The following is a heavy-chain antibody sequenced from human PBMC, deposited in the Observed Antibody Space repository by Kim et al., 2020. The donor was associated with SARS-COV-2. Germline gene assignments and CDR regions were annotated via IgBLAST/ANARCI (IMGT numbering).Heavy chain of an antibody. CDR3: ARDSVDTAMVFSY. D-gene: IGHD5-18*01. V-gene: IGHV3-11*01. J-gene: IGHJ4*02. Sequence: YADFVKGRFTISRDHAKNSLYLQMNSLRAEDTAVYYCARDSVDTAMVFSYWGQGTLVTVSS.